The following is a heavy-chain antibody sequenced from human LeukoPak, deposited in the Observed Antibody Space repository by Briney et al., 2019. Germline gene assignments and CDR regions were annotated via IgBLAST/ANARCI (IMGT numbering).Heavy chain of an antibody. CDR3: ARPLSSYDFWSGYPKGDYYYYMDV. CDR2: IIPIFGTA. Sequence: GASVKVSCKASGGTFISYAISWVRQAPGQGGEWMGGIIPIFGTANYAQKFQGRVTITADESTSTDYMELSSLRSEDTTVYYCARPLSSYDFWSGYPKGDYYYYMDVWGKGTTVTVSS. CDR1: GGTFISYA. D-gene: IGHD3-3*01. V-gene: IGHV1-69*13. J-gene: IGHJ6*03.